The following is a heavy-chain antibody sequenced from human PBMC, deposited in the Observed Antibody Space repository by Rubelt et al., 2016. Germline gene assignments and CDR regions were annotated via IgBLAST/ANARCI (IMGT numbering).Heavy chain of an antibody. V-gene: IGHV4-4*07. CDR3: ARVDCSGGSCYPGAGDH. D-gene: IGHD2-15*01. Sequence: QVQLQESGPGLVKPSETLSLTCTVSGGSISSYYWSWIRQPPGKGLEWIGRIYTSGSTNYNPSLKGRVTMSVDTSKNQFSLKLSSVTAADTAVYYCARVDCSGGSCYPGAGDHWGQGTLVTVSS. CDR2: IYTSGST. CDR1: GGSISSYY. J-gene: IGHJ4*02.